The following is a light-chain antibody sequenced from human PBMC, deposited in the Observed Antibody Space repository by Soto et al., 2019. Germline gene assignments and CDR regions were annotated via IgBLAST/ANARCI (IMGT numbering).Light chain of an antibody. Sequence: DIVMTQTPLSSPVTLGQPASISCRSSQSLVDSDGNTYLTWLQQRPGQSPRRLIYKVSNRDSGVPDRFSGSGSGTDFTLKISGVEAEDVGVYYCLQGTHWPWTLGQGTQVEIK. CDR3: LQGTHWPWT. V-gene: IGKV2-30*01. CDR1: QSLVDSDGNTY. CDR2: KVS. J-gene: IGKJ1*01.